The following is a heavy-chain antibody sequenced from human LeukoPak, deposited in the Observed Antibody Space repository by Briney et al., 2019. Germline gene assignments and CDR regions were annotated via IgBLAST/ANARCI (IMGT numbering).Heavy chain of an antibody. V-gene: IGHV3-23*01. J-gene: IGHJ4*02. CDR3: VKEHYYDSSGYSDY. CDR1: GFTFNNYA. D-gene: IGHD3-22*01. CDR2: ISGSGGST. Sequence: GGSLRLSCAASGFTFNNYAMSWVRQAPGKGLEWVSAISGSGGSTYYADSVKGRFTISRDNSKNTLYLQMNGLRAEDTAVYYCVKEHYYDSSGYSDYWGQGTLVTVSS.